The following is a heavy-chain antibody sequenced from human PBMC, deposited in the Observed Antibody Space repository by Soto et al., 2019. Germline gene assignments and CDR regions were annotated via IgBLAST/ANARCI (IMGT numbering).Heavy chain of an antibody. CDR1: GFTFGDFY. J-gene: IGHJ4*02. CDR3: ASPHWTSRGRVLNL. D-gene: IGHD3-16*01. Sequence: QAQLVESGGDLVQPGGSLRLSCAASGFTFGDFYMTWLRLAPGKGLEWISYISKTSSSIYYADSVKGRFYISRDNAQHSLYPQMTSRRAEGPAFYYCASPHWTSRGRVLNLWRRGTLVIVSS. V-gene: IGHV3-11*01. CDR2: ISKTSSSI.